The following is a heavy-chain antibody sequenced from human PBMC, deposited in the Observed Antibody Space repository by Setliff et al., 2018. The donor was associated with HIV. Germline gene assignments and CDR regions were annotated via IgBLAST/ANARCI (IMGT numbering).Heavy chain of an antibody. V-gene: IGHV2-5*02. CDR1: GFSLSTSGVG. J-gene: IGHJ2*01. D-gene: IGHD6-13*01. Sequence: SGPTLVNPTQTLTLTCTFSGFSLSTSGVGVGWIRQPPGKALEWLAFIYWDDDKFYNPFLKNRLTITKDTSKNRVVLSLTNLDPVDTGTHFCAHGRIAAADPGYFDLWGRGTLVTVSS. CDR2: IYWDDDK. CDR3: AHGRIAAADPGYFDL.